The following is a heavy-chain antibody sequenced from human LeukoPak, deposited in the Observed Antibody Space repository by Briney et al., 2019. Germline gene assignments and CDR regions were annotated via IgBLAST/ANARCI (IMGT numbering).Heavy chain of an antibody. D-gene: IGHD5-24*01. Sequence: GESLRLSCAASGFTFSSYAMHWVRQAPGKGLEWVAVISYDGSNKYYADSVKGRFTISRDNSKNTLYLQMNSLRAEDTAVYYCARSGNPWLQPFDYWGQGTLVTVSS. J-gene: IGHJ4*02. CDR2: ISYDGSNK. CDR1: GFTFSSYA. V-gene: IGHV3-30*01. CDR3: ARSGNPWLQPFDY.